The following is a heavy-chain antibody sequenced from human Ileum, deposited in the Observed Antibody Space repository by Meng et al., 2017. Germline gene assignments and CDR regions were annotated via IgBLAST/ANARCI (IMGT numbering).Heavy chain of an antibody. CDR1: GYTFTGYY. V-gene: IGHV1-2*06. CDR3: ARERFYYHDSSGSIN. Sequence: QVQLEPSGTEVKKPGASVKVSCKASGYTFTGYYMHWVRQAPGQGLEWMGRINPNSGGTNYAQKFQGRVTMTRDTSISTAYMELSRLRSDDTAVYYCARERFYYHDSSGSINWGQGTLVTVSS. CDR2: INPNSGGT. D-gene: IGHD3-22*01. J-gene: IGHJ4*02.